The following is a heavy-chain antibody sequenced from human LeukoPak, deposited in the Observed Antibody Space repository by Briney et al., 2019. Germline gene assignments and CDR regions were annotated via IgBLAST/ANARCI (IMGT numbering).Heavy chain of an antibody. CDR3: ARDSDDSSGFDY. Sequence: GGSLRLSCAASGFTFSSYSMNWVRQAPGKGLEWVSYISSRSSTIYYADSVKGRFTISRDNSKNTLYLQMNSLRAEDTAVYYCARDSDDSSGFDYWGQGTLVTVSS. D-gene: IGHD3-22*01. CDR2: ISSRSSTI. CDR1: GFTFSSYS. V-gene: IGHV3-48*01. J-gene: IGHJ4*02.